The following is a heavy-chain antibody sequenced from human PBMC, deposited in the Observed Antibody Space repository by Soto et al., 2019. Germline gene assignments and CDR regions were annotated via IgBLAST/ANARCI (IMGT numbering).Heavy chain of an antibody. D-gene: IGHD6-6*01. CDR3: VRGNLGTARGFYYGMDV. CDR2: INPNTGGT. J-gene: IGHJ6*02. Sequence: GASVKVSCKASGYTFSAYNIHWVLQAPGQGLEWLGWINPNTGGTNYAQGFPGRVILTRDTATNTAYMEVTRLISDDTAVYYCVRGNLGTARGFYYGMDVWGQGTTVTVSS. CDR1: GYTFSAYN. V-gene: IGHV1-2*02.